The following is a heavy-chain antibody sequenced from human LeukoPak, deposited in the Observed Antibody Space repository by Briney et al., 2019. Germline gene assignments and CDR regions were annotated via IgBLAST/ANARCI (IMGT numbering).Heavy chain of an antibody. CDR2: INHSGST. J-gene: IGHJ4*02. V-gene: IGHV4-34*01. CDR1: GGSFSGYY. Sequence: PSETLSLTCAVYGGSFSGYYWSWIRQPPGKGLEWIGEINHSGSTNYNPSLKSRVTISVDTSKNQFSLKLSSVTAADTAVYYCARASWPLLRYFDWHETGIDYWGQGTLVTVSS. D-gene: IGHD3-9*01. CDR3: ARASWPLLRYFDWHETGIDY.